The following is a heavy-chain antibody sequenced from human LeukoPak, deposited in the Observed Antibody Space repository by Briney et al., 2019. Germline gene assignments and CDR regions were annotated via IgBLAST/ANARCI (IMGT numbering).Heavy chain of an antibody. CDR3: AKRKVPAASGEGLDY. D-gene: IGHD2-2*01. Sequence: GGSLRLSCAASGFTFSSYDMHWVRQATGKGLEWVSAIGTAGDTYYPGSVKGRFTISRENAKNTLYLQMNSLRAEDTAVYYCAKRKVPAASGEGLDYWGQGTLVTVSS. CDR1: GFTFSSYD. J-gene: IGHJ4*02. V-gene: IGHV3-13*01. CDR2: IGTAGDT.